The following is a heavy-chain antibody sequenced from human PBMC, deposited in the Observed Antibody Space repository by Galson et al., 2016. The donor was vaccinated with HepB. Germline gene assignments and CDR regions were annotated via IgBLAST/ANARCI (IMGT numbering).Heavy chain of an antibody. CDR2: IIPIFGPA. J-gene: IGHJ4*02. CDR3: ARSIAAPGTSIIDPTQLLDS. CDR1: GGTFSSYG. V-gene: IGHV1-69*13. D-gene: IGHD6-13*01. Sequence: SVKVSCKASGGTFSSYGISWVRQAPGQGLEWMGRIIPIFGPAKYAPNFEGRVTITADESTSTAYMELSRLRFEDTALYFCARSIAAPGTSIIDPTQLLDSWGQGTLVTVSS.